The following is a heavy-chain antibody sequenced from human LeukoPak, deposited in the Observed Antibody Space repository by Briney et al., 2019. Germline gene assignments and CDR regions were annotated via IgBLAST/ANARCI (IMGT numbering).Heavy chain of an antibody. J-gene: IGHJ4*02. CDR1: GGSFSGYY. D-gene: IGHD3-10*01. V-gene: IGHV4-34*01. Sequence: SETLSLTCAVYGGSFSGYYWSWIRQPPGKGLEWIGEINHSGSTNYNPSLKSRVTISVDTSKNQFSLKLSSVTAADTAVYYCARQSSGPFDYWGQGTLVSVSS. CDR2: INHSGST. CDR3: ARQSSGPFDY.